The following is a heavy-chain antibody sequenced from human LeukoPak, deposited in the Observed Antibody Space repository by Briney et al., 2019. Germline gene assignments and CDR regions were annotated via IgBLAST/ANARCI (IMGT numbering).Heavy chain of an antibody. D-gene: IGHD6-19*01. CDR3: ARDGSSGWYYFDY. Sequence: PGGSLRLSCAASGFTVSSNYMSWVRQAPGKGLERVSVIYSGGSTYYADSVKGRFTISRDNSKNTLYLQMNSLRAEDTAVYYCARDGSSGWYYFDYWGQGTLVTVSS. CDR1: GFTVSSNY. CDR2: IYSGGST. V-gene: IGHV3-53*01. J-gene: IGHJ4*02.